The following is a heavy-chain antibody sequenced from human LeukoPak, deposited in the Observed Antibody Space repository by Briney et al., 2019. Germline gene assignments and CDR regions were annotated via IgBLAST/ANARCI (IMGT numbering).Heavy chain of an antibody. CDR3: PRQGQTQGFDY. Sequence: GESLKISCNGSGYSFTSYWIGWLRQMPGKGLEWMGIIYPGDSDTRYSTSFHGQVTISADKSISTAYLQLSSLNASDPAMYYCPRQGQTQGFDYWGQGTLVTVSS. V-gene: IGHV5-51*01. CDR2: IYPGDSDT. J-gene: IGHJ4*02. CDR1: GYSFTSYW.